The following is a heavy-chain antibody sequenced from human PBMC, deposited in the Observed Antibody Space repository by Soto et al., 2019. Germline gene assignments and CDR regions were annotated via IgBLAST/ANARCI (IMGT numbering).Heavy chain of an antibody. V-gene: IGHV3-30*18. CDR2: ISYDGSNK. CDR3: AKERGGGKQQLKSTGPVWFDP. D-gene: IGHD6-13*01. Sequence: QVQLVESGGGVVQPGRSLRLSCAASGFTFSSYGMHWVRQAPGKGLEWVAVISYDGSNKYYADSVKGRFTISRDNSKNTLYLQMNSLRAEDTAVYYCAKERGGGKQQLKSTGPVWFDPWGQGTLVTVSS. CDR1: GFTFSSYG. J-gene: IGHJ5*02.